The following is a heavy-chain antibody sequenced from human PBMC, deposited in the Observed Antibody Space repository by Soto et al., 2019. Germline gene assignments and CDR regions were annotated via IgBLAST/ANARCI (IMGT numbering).Heavy chain of an antibody. CDR1: GFILSTHD. J-gene: IGHJ5*02. Sequence: QLVASGGGLVQPGGSLRLSCVASGFILSTHDLRWVRDTPGEGLEWVSGIGTLGDTFYGASVKGRFTISRENAKNSLYLQMNSLTVGDTAVYYCVRGRSFDFASTPPPTFGPWGQGTLVTVSS. V-gene: IGHV3-13*01. D-gene: IGHD3-9*01. CDR2: IGTLGDT. CDR3: VRGRSFDFASTPPPTFGP.